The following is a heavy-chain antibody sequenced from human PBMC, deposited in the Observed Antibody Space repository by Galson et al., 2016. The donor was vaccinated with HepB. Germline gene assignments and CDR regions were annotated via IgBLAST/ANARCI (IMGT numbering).Heavy chain of an antibody. D-gene: IGHD3-10*01. J-gene: IGHJ4*02. CDR3: SREITGSYFD. CDR1: GFTFNAHW. CDR2: IRGDGIVS. Sequence: SLRLSCAASGFTFNAHWMNWVRQAPGKGLEWVANIRGDGIVSYYAESVRGRFTISRDNAKSSLYLQMNGLRVDETAVYYCSREITGSYFDWGQGTLVTVSS. V-gene: IGHV3-7*01.